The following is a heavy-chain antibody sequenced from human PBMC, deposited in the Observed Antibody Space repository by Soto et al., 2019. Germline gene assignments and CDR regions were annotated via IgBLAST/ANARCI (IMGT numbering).Heavy chain of an antibody. CDR2: IYYSGST. D-gene: IGHD2-21*02. CDR3: ARARSRCGAACFDY. J-gene: IGHJ4*02. V-gene: IGHV4-31*03. CDR1: SASISSADYY. Sequence: QVQLQESGPGLVKPSQTLSLTCTVSSASISSADYYWSWIRQHPGKGLEWIAYIYYSGSTSYNPSLKSRAIISMDTSRDQFSLTLTSVTAADTAVYYCARARSRCGAACFDYWGQGTLVTVSS.